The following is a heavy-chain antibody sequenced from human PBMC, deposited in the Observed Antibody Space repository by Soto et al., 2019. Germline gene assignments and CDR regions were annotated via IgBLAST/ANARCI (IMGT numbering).Heavy chain of an antibody. CDR3: LRQRCSGSYYHRAIDY. J-gene: IGHJ4*02. CDR1: GYKFASFW. V-gene: IGHV5-51*01. Sequence: GESLRISCKGSGYKFASFWIGGVRQMPGKGLEWVGIIYPEDSDARYSPSFQGQVTMSIAKSIDTAYLKWNSLKASDTAMYFCLRQRCSGSYYHRAIDYWGQGTPVTVSS. CDR2: IYPEDSDA. D-gene: IGHD3-10*02.